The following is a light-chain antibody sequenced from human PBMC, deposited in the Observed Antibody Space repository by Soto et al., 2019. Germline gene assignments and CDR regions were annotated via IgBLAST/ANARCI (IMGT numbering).Light chain of an antibody. CDR3: SSYTSSSTYV. CDR2: DVT. CDR1: SSDVGAYAF. J-gene: IGLJ1*01. Sequence: QSALTQPASVSGSPGQSITISCTGTSSDVGAYAFVSWYQHHPGKAPKVIIYDVTNRPSGVSNRFSGSKSGNTASLTISGLQAADEADYYCSSYTSSSTYVFGTGTKLTVL. V-gene: IGLV2-14*01.